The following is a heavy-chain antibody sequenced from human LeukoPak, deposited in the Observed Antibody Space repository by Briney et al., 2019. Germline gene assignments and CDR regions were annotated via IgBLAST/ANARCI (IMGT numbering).Heavy chain of an antibody. CDR3: ARGRITAAGTNYGMDV. CDR1: GYTFTGYY. CDR2: ISAYNGDT. D-gene: IGHD6-13*01. J-gene: IGHJ6*02. Sequence: GASVKVSCKASGYTFTGYYMHWVRQAPGQGLEWMGWISAYNGDTNYAQKLQGRVTMTTDTSTSTAYMELRSLRSDDTAVYYCARGRITAAGTNYGMDVWGQGTTVTVSS. V-gene: IGHV1-18*04.